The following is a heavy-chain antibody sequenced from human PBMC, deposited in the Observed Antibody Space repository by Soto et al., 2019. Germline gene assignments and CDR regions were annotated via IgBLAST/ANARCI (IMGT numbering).Heavy chain of an antibody. Sequence: QVQLVESGGGVVQPGRSLRLSCAASGFTFSSYAMHWVRKAPGKGLEWVAVISYDGSNKYSADSVKGRFTISRDNSKNTLYLQMNSRRAEDTAVYYCARASSGWYKDAFDSWGQGTMVTVSS. V-gene: IGHV3-30-3*01. CDR1: GFTFSSYA. J-gene: IGHJ3*02. CDR3: ARASSGWYKDAFDS. D-gene: IGHD6-19*01. CDR2: ISYDGSNK.